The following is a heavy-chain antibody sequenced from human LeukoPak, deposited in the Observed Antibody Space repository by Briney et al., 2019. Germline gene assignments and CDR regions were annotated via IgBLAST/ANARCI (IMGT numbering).Heavy chain of an antibody. D-gene: IGHD4-17*01. CDR2: IYYSGYS. CDR3: ARHQYGGFTYPSDN. J-gene: IGHJ4*02. CDR1: GGSISSSSYY. Sequence: SETLSLTCTVSGGSISSSSYYWGWIRQPQGKGLEWIAYIYYSGYSYSHPSLKSRVTISVDTSNNQFSLKLRSVTAADTAVYFCARHQYGGFTYPSDNWGQGTLVTVSS. V-gene: IGHV4-39*01.